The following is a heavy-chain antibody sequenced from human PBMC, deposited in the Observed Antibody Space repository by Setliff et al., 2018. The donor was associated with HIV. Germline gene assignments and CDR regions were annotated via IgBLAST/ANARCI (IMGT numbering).Heavy chain of an antibody. Sequence: SETLSLTCTVSGASINSHYWNWVRQSPAKGLEWIGYYYSGSTYYNPSLKSRVTISVDTSKNQFSLKLSSVTAADTAVYYCARHLYGGYTGGFDYWGQGTLVTVSS. J-gene: IGHJ4*02. CDR2: YYSGST. CDR1: GASINSHY. CDR3: ARHLYGGYTGGFDY. V-gene: IGHV4-59*04. D-gene: IGHD5-12*01.